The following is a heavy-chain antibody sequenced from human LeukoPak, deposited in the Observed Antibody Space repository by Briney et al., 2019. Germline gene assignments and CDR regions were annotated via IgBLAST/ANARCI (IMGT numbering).Heavy chain of an antibody. J-gene: IGHJ5*02. V-gene: IGHV1-3*01. CDR3: ARDRELFPNWFDP. D-gene: IGHD3-10*01. CDR2: INAGNGNS. CDR1: GYPFTSYP. Sequence: GASAKVPRKASGYPFTSYPMHWVGPAPGQRPEGMGWINAGNGNSKYSQKFQGRVTITRDTSASTVYMELSSLRSEDTAVCSCARDRELFPNWFDPWGQGTLVTVSS.